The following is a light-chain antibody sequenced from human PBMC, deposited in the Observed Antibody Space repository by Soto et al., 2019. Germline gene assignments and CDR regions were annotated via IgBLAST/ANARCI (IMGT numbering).Light chain of an antibody. CDR3: AVWDDRLSGL. CDR1: SSDVGNCNC. V-gene: IGLV2-14*01. Sequence: QSALTQPASVSGSPGQSITISCTGASSDVGNCNCVSWYQQHPGKAPKLMIYEVSNRPSGVSDRFSGSKAGNTASLTISGLQAEDEADYYCAVWDDRLSGLFGGGTKLTVL. CDR2: EVS. J-gene: IGLJ3*02.